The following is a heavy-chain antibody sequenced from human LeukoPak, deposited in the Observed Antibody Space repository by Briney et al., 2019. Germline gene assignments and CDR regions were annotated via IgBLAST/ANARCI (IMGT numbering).Heavy chain of an antibody. Sequence: ASVKVSCKVSGYTLTELSMHWVRQAPGKGLEWMGGFDPEDGETIYAQKFQGRVTITADKSTSTAYMELSSLRSEDTAVYYCARERPSGSYYNDYWGQGTLVTVSS. D-gene: IGHD3-10*01. CDR1: GYTLTELS. CDR3: ARERPSGSYYNDY. CDR2: FDPEDGET. J-gene: IGHJ4*02. V-gene: IGHV1-24*01.